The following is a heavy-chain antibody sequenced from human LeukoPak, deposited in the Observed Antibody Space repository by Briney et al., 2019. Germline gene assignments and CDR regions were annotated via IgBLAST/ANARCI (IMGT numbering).Heavy chain of an antibody. CDR2: INHSGST. D-gene: IGHD4-17*01. CDR3: ARGSTVTPHPFDY. V-gene: IGHV4-34*01. J-gene: IGHJ4*02. Sequence: SETLSLTCAVYGGSFSGYYWSWIRQPPGKGLEWIGEINHSGSTNYNPPLKSRVTISVDTSKNQFSLKLSSVTAADTAVYYCARGSTVTPHPFDYWGQGTLVTVSS. CDR1: GGSFSGYY.